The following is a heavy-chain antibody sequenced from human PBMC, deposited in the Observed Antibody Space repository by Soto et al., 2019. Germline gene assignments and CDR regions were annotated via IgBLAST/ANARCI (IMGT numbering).Heavy chain of an antibody. Sequence: PGGSLRLSCAASGFTLSDYYMTWIRQAPGKGLEWVSYISNSGSGIYYPDSVKGRFTISRDNAKKSLYLQMSSLRAEDTAVYYCARAYSDAFDIWGQGTMVTVSS. J-gene: IGHJ3*02. D-gene: IGHD2-15*01. V-gene: IGHV3-11*01. CDR3: ARAYSDAFDI. CDR2: ISNSGSGI. CDR1: GFTLSDYY.